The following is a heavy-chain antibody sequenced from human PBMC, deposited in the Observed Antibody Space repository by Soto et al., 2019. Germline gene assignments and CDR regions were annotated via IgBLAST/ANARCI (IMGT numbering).Heavy chain of an antibody. CDR3: ARVGHLAYCGGDCYSDY. D-gene: IGHD2-21*02. CDR1: GGSFSGYY. CDR2: INHSGST. V-gene: IGHV4-34*01. Sequence: PSETLSLTCAVYGGSFSGYYWSWIRQPPGKGLEWIGEINHSGSTNYNPSLKSRVTISVDTSKNQFSLKLSSVTAADTAVYYCARVGHLAYCGGDCYSDYWGQGTLVTVSS. J-gene: IGHJ4*02.